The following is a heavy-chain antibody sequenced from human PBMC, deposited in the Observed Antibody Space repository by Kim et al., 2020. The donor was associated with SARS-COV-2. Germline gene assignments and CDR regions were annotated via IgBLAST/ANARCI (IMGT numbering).Heavy chain of an antibody. Sequence: TYYAEYVKGRFTISRDNSKNTLYLQMNSLSAEDTAVYYCAKIIAVAPSFDYWGQGTLVTVSS. CDR3: AKIIAVAPSFDY. CDR2: T. D-gene: IGHD6-19*01. V-gene: IGHV3-NL1*01. J-gene: IGHJ4*02.